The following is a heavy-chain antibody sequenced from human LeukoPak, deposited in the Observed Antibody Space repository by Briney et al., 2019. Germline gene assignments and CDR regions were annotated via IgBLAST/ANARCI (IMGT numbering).Heavy chain of an antibody. CDR2: ISSSGSTI. V-gene: IGHV3-48*03. Sequence: GGSLRLSCAASGFTFSSYEMNWARQAPGKVLEWVSYISSSGSTIYYADSVKGRFTISRDNAKNSLYLQMNSLRAEDTAVYYCARSTPNPYYYYGMDVWGKGTTVTVSS. CDR3: ARSTPNPYYYYGMDV. CDR1: GFTFSSYE. J-gene: IGHJ6*04.